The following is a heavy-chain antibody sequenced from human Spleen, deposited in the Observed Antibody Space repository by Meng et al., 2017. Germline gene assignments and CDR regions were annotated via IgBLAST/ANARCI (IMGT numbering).Heavy chain of an antibody. Sequence: ASVKVSCKASGYTFTGYYMHWVRQAPGQGLEWMGWINPNSGGTNYAQKFQGRVTMTRDTSISTAYMELSRLRSDDTAVYYCARVHGKAVAGPIYYYYYGMDVWGPGTTVTVSS. J-gene: IGHJ6*02. V-gene: IGHV1-2*02. CDR2: INPNSGGT. CDR1: GYTFTGYY. D-gene: IGHD6-19*01. CDR3: ARVHGKAVAGPIYYYYYGMDV.